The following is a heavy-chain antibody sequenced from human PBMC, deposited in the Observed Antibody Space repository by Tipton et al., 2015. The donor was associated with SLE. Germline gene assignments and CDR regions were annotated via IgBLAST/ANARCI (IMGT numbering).Heavy chain of an antibody. Sequence: RSLRLSCAASGSTFKNYAMHWVRQVPGKGLEWVSGIGWNSGSIGYADSVKGRFTISRDNAKNSMYLQMNSLRAEDTAVYYCARDAGYNRFDYWGQGTLVTVSS. CDR2: IGWNSGSI. D-gene: IGHD6-13*01. J-gene: IGHJ4*02. CDR3: ARDAGYNRFDY. CDR1: GSTFKNYA. V-gene: IGHV3-9*01.